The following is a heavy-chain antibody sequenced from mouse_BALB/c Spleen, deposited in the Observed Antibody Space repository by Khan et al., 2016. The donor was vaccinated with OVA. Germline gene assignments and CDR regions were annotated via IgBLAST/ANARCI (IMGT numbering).Heavy chain of an antibody. Sequence: VQLQQSGPELVKPGASVKMSCKASGYTFTSYVMHWVKQKPGLGLEWIGYIYPFNDDTKYNEKFKGKATLTSDKSSSTAYMELSSLTSEDLAVYYCAPVGNYYVSFAYWGQGTLVTVSA. CDR3: APVGNYYVSFAY. CDR2: IYPFNDDT. J-gene: IGHJ3*01. D-gene: IGHD1-1*01. CDR1: GYTFTSYV. V-gene: IGHV1S136*01.